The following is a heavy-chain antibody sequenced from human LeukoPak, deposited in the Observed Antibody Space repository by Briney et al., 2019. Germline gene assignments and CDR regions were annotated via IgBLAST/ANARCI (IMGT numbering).Heavy chain of an antibody. CDR3: AKDADIAAPQEFFDY. CDR2: ISGSGGST. V-gene: IGHV3-23*01. Sequence: GQSRRLAWAAATPTFSSYAMSCVRHAPGKGLEWVSAISGSGGSTDYAHSMKGRFTISRDNSKNTLYLQMNSLRAEDTAVYYCAKDADIAAPQEFFDYWGQGTLVTVSS. D-gene: IGHD6-13*01. CDR1: TPTFSSYA. J-gene: IGHJ4*02.